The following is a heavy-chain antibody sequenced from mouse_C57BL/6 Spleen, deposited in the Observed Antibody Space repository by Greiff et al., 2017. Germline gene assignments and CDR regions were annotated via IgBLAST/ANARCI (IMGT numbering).Heavy chain of an antibody. CDR3: ARRYGSSPPYFEV. Sequence: VQLQQPGAELVKPGASVKLSCKASGYTFTSYWMHWVQQRPGRGLEWIGRIDPNSGGTKYTEPFKSKATLTVDKPSSTAYMQLSSLTSEDSAVEYWARRYGSSPPYFEVWGTGTTVTVSS. V-gene: IGHV1-72*01. CDR1: GYTFTSYW. CDR2: IDPNSGGT. J-gene: IGHJ1*03. D-gene: IGHD1-1*01.